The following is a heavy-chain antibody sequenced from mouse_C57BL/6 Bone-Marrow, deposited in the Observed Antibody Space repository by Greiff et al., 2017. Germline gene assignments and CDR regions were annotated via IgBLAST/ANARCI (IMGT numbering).Heavy chain of an antibody. CDR3: TRGGIYDGYYGGVDY. D-gene: IGHD2-3*01. J-gene: IGHJ4*01. Sequence: DVKLQESGTVLARPGASVKMSCKTSGYTFTSYWMHWVKQRPGQGLEWIGAIYPGNSDTSYNQKFKGKAKLTAVTSASTAYMELSSLTTEDSAVYYCTRGGIYDGYYGGVDYWGQGTSVTVSS. V-gene: IGHV1-5*01. CDR1: GYTFTSYW. CDR2: IYPGNSDT.